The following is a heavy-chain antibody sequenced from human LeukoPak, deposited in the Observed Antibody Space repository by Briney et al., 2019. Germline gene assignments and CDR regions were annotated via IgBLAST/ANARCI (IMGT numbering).Heavy chain of an antibody. D-gene: IGHD6-19*01. V-gene: IGHV4-59*08. CDR3: ARYSGYSSGWYFWFDP. Sequence: PSETLSFTCTVSGGSISSYYWSWIRQPPGKGLGWIGYIYYSGSTNYNPSLKSRVTISVDTSKNQFSLKLSSVTAADTAVYYCARYSGYSSGWYFWFDPWGQGTLVTVSS. J-gene: IGHJ5*02. CDR2: IYYSGST. CDR1: GGSISSYY.